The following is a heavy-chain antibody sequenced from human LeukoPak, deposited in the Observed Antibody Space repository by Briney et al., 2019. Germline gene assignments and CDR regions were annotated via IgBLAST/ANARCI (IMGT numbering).Heavy chain of an antibody. CDR1: GYRFTTYW. CDR3: ARVDSYLSGVFYYRNSFDF. J-gene: IGHJ4*02. Sequence: GESLKISCKTSGYRFTTYWIAWVRQMPGKGLEWMGIMYPGDSDTRYNPSYQGQVTISADKSINTAYLQWSSLKASDTAMYYCARVDSYLSGVFYYRNSFDFWGQETLVTVSS. CDR2: MYPGDSDT. D-gene: IGHD3-22*01. V-gene: IGHV5-51*01.